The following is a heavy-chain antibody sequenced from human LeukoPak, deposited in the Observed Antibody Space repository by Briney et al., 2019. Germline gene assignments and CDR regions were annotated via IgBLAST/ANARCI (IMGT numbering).Heavy chain of an antibody. Sequence: ASVKVSCKASGYTFTSYDINWVRQATGQGLEWMGWMNPNSGNTGYAQKFQGRVTMTRNTSISTAYMELSSLRSEDTAVYYCARGRNPRIQLWSLKNDYWGQGTLVTVSS. V-gene: IGHV1-8*01. D-gene: IGHD5-18*01. CDR2: MNPNSGNT. CDR1: GYTFTSYD. CDR3: ARGRNPRIQLWSLKNDY. J-gene: IGHJ4*02.